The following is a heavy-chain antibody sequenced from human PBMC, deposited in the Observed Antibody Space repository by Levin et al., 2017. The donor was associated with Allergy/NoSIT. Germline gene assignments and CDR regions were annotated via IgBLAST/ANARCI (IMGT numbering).Heavy chain of an antibody. CDR2: IYYSGNA. D-gene: IGHD2-2*02. J-gene: IGHJ6*02. CDR1: GGSISSYY. V-gene: IGHV4-59*08. Sequence: SETLSLTCTVSGGSISSYYWSWIRQPPGKGLEWIGYIYYSGNAIYNPSLKSRVTISVDTSKNQFSLKLSSVTAADTAVYYCARQKFCSSAICYTGYYYYAMDVWGQGTTVTVS. CDR3: ARQKFCSSAICYTGYYYYAMDV.